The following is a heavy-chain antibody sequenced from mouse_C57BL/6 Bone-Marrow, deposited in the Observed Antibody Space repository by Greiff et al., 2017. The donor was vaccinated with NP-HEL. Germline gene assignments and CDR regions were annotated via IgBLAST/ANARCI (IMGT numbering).Heavy chain of an antibody. Sequence: VQLQQSGPVLVKPGASVKMSCKASGYTFTDYYMNWVKQSHGKSLEWIGVINPYNGGTSYNQKFKGKATLTVDKSSSTAYMELISLTSEDSAVYYCARRRDYEAWFAYWGQGTLVTVSA. CDR3: ARRRDYEAWFAY. V-gene: IGHV1-19*01. D-gene: IGHD2-4*01. CDR2: INPYNGGT. CDR1: GYTFTDYY. J-gene: IGHJ3*01.